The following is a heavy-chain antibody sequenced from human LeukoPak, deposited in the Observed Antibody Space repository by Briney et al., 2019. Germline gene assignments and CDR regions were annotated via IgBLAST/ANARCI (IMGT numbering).Heavy chain of an antibody. J-gene: IGHJ4*02. CDR3: VRGVGVSRFNYLDS. V-gene: IGHV3-33*01. Sequence: GGSLRLSCAASGFAFSSFGMHWVRQAPGKGLEWVAVIWYDASNKYYADSVKGRFTISRDNSKNTLYLQMNSLRDDDTAVYYCVRGVGVSRFNYLDSWGQGTLVIASS. D-gene: IGHD6-13*01. CDR2: IWYDASNK. CDR1: GFAFSSFG.